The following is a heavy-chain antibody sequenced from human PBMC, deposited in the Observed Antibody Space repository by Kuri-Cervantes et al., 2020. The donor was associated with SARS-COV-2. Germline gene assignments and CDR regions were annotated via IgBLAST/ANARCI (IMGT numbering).Heavy chain of an antibody. CDR3: ARDLREDAFDI. Sequence: SETLSLTCTVSGYSISSGYYWGWIRQPPGKGLEWIGSIYHSGSTYYNPPLKSRVTISVDTSKNQFSLKLSSVTAADTAVYYCARDLREDAFDIWGQGTMVTVSS. CDR1: GYSISSGYY. J-gene: IGHJ3*02. V-gene: IGHV4-38-2*02. CDR2: IYHSGST.